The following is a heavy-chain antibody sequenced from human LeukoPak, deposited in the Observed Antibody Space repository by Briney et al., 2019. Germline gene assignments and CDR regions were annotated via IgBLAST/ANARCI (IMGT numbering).Heavy chain of an antibody. D-gene: IGHD6-19*01. Sequence: GGSLRLSCATSGFTVSSNYMSWVRQAPGKGLEWVSVIYDSGTTYYADSVKGRFLIFRDTSKNTVDLQMNSLRVEDTAVYYRAGRRSSGWYAYWGQGTLVTVSS. J-gene: IGHJ4*02. CDR2: IYDSGTT. V-gene: IGHV3-53*01. CDR1: GFTVSSNY. CDR3: AGRRSSGWYAY.